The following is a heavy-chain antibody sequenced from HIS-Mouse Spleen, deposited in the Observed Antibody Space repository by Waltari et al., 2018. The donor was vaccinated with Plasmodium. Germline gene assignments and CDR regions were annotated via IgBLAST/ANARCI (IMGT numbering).Heavy chain of an antibody. J-gene: IGHJ4*02. V-gene: IGHV3-30*18. CDR2: ISYDGSNK. CDR1: GFTFISHG. Sequence: QVQLVESGGGVVQPGRSLRLSCAAAGFTFISHGMHGVRQAPGKGLEWVAVISYDGSNKYYADSVKGRFTISRDNSKNTLYLQMNSLRAEDTAVYYCAKILSYSSSPEDYWGQGTLVTVSS. CDR3: AKILSYSSSPEDY. D-gene: IGHD6-6*01.